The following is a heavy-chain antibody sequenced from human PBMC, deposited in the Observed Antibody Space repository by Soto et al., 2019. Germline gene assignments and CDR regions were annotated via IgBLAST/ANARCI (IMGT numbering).Heavy chain of an antibody. Sequence: GGSLRLSCAASGFTFSSYSMNWVRQAPGKGLEWVSSISSSSSYIYYADSGKAQFTIARDNAKNSLYLQMNSLRAEDTAVYYCARVRCSSTSCYDYYYYYMDVWGKGTTVTVSS. J-gene: IGHJ6*03. D-gene: IGHD2-2*01. V-gene: IGHV3-21*01. CDR1: GFTFSSYS. CDR3: ARVRCSSTSCYDYYYYYMDV. CDR2: ISSSSSYI.